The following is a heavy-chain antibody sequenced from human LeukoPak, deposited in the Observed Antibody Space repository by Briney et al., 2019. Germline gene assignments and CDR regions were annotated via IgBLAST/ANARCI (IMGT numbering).Heavy chain of an antibody. V-gene: IGHV1-18*01. Sequence: ASVKVSCKASGYFFTSYDISWVRQAPGQGLEWMGWISAYNGNTNYAQKLQGRVTMTTDTSTSTAYMELRSLRSDDTAVYYCATLTLPHSSGWSGKYFQHWGQGTLVTVSS. D-gene: IGHD6-19*01. J-gene: IGHJ1*01. CDR1: GYFFTSYD. CDR3: ATLTLPHSSGWSGKYFQH. CDR2: ISAYNGNT.